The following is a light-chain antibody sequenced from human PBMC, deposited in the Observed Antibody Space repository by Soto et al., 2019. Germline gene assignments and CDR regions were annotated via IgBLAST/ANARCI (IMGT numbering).Light chain of an antibody. Sequence: AIQVTQSPSSLSASVGDRVTITCRASQAIRGALAWYQQKPGKAPRLLIFDVSTLETGVPSRFSGGGSGTEFPLTISSLQPEDFGTYYCQQFNSYPITFGHGTRLAIK. J-gene: IGKJ5*01. CDR1: QAIRGA. CDR3: QQFNSYPIT. CDR2: DVS. V-gene: IGKV1-13*02.